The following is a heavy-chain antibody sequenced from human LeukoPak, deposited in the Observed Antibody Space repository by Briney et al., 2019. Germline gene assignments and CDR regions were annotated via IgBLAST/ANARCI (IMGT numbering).Heavy chain of an antibody. J-gene: IGHJ4*02. CDR1: GYTFTGYY. CDR2: INPNSGGT. CDR3: ARDSGYCSGGSCWLDY. Sequence: ASVKVSCKASGYTFTGYYMHWVRQAPGQGLEWMGWINPNSGGTNYAQKFQGRDTMTRDTSISTAYMELSRLRSDDTAVYYCARDSGYCSGGSCWLDYWGQGTLVTVSS. V-gene: IGHV1-2*02. D-gene: IGHD2-15*01.